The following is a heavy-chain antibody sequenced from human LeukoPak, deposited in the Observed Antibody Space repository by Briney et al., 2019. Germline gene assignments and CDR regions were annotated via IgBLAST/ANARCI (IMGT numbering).Heavy chain of an antibody. CDR3: ARDNWNDVEWFDP. CDR1: GYTFSDSY. CDR2: INPNSGDP. D-gene: IGHD1-20*01. J-gene: IGHJ5*02. V-gene: IGHV1-2*06. Sequence: GASVKVSCKTSGYTFSDSYIHWVRQAPGQGLEWMGRINPNSGDPNYPQKFQGRVTMTRDTSISTAYMELSRLRSDDTAVYYCARDNWNDVEWFDPWGQGTLVTVSS.